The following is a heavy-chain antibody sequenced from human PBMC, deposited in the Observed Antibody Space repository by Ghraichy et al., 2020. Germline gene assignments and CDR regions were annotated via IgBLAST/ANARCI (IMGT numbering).Heavy chain of an antibody. CDR3: ARGLNEGGFDY. V-gene: IGHV4-34*01. CDR1: GGSLNGYY. D-gene: IGHD1-1*01. J-gene: IGHJ4*02. CDR2: INHRGST. Sequence: SQTLSLTCAVYGGSLNGYYWSWMRQPPGKGLEWIGEINHRGSTNYNPSLKSRVTISVDTSKSQFSLKVSSVTAADTAVYYWARGLNEGGFDYWGQGTLVTVSS.